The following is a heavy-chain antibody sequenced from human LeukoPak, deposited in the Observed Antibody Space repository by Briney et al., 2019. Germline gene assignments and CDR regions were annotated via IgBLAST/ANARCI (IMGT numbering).Heavy chain of an antibody. CDR3: ARSATRYSSKYYYGMDV. CDR1: GGSISSGSYY. J-gene: IGHJ6*02. CDR2: IYTSGNT. V-gene: IGHV4-61*02. D-gene: IGHD4-11*01. Sequence: SQTLSLTCTVSGGSISSGSYYWSWIRQPAGKGLEWIGRIYTSGNTNYNPSLKSRVTISVDTSKNQFSLKLSSVTAADTAVYYCARSATRYSSKYYYGMDVWGQGTTVTVSS.